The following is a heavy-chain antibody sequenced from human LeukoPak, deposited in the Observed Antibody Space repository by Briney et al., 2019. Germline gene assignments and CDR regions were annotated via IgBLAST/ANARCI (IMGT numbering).Heavy chain of an antibody. Sequence: GESLKISCEGSGYTFTNNWIGWVRQMPGKGLECMGIIYPGDSDTRYSPSFQGQVTISADKSINTAYLQWSSLKASDTAMYYCARLGTYWSNYYFEYWGQGTLVTVSS. CDR1: GYTFTNNW. CDR3: ARLGTYWSNYYFEY. CDR2: IYPGDSDT. V-gene: IGHV5-51*01. J-gene: IGHJ4*02. D-gene: IGHD3-10*01.